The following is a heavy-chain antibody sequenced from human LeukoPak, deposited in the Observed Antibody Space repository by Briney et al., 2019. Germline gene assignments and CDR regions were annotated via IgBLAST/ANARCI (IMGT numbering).Heavy chain of an antibody. CDR3: AKDRRRTSGWYVFDY. V-gene: IGHV3-23*01. D-gene: IGHD6-19*01. CDR2: ISDSGDTT. CDR1: GFSFRNYA. Sequence: GGSLSLSGAASGFSFRNYAMAGVRQAPGKGLEWVSVISDSGDTTYYADSVKGRFTISRDNSKNTLYLQMNSLRAEDTAVYYCAKDRRRTSGWYVFDYWGQGTLVTVSS. J-gene: IGHJ4*02.